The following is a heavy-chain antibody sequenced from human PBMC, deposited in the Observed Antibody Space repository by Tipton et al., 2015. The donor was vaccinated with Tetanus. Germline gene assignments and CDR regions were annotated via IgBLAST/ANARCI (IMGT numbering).Heavy chain of an antibody. J-gene: IGHJ4*02. V-gene: IGHV4-59*01. CDR2: VHYSGST. CDR3: ARAYDFWSGHLDF. Sequence: TLSLTCTVSGGSISSYYWTWIRQPPGRGLEWIGYVHYSGSTNYSPSLRSRVIISIDASKNQFSLKLSSVAAADTAVYYCARAYDFWSGHLDFWGQGTLVTVSS. CDR1: GGSISSYY. D-gene: IGHD3-3*01.